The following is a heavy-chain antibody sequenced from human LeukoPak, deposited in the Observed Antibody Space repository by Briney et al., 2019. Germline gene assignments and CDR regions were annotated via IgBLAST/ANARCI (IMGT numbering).Heavy chain of an antibody. CDR1: GGSISSYY. Sequence: SETLSLTCTVSGGSISSYYWSWIRQPPGKGLEWIGYIYYSGSTNYNPSLKSRVTISVDTSKNQFSLKLSSVTAADTAVYYCARRCSSGWYFDYWGQGTLVTVSS. J-gene: IGHJ4*02. CDR2: IYYSGST. CDR3: ARRCSSGWYFDY. D-gene: IGHD6-19*01. V-gene: IGHV4-59*08.